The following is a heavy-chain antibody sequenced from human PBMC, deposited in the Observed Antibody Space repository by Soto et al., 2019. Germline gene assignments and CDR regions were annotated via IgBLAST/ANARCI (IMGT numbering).Heavy chain of an antibody. CDR3: ARVIMFFGVVTVGNYFDY. V-gene: IGHV1-18*01. J-gene: IGHJ4*02. Sequence: QVQLVQSGAEVKKPGASVRVSCKASGYTFSNYGLGWVRQAPGQGPEWMGWISPNNGHTNYAQKFQGRVTLTTDTSTTTAYMELRSLRSDDAAVYYCARVIMFFGVVTVGNYFDYWGQGTRVTVSS. CDR1: GYTFSNYG. D-gene: IGHD3-3*01. CDR2: ISPNNGHT.